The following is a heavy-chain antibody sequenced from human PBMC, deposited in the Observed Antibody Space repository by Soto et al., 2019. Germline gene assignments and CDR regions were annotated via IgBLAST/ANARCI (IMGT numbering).Heavy chain of an antibody. CDR3: ARDRGADFWSACVDP. D-gene: IGHD3-3*01. J-gene: IGHJ5*02. V-gene: IGHV3-11*01. Sequence: QVQLVESGGGLVKPGGSLRLSCAASGFTFSDYYMTWIRQAPGKGLEWVSYISSSGNTIYYEASVKVRFTISRDNAKTSLYLQMSSLRADDTAVYYCARDRGADFWSACVDPWGQGTLVTVSS. CDR1: GFTFSDYY. CDR2: ISSSGNTI.